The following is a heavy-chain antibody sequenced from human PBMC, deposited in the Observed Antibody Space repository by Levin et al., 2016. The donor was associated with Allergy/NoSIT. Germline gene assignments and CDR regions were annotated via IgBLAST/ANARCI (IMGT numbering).Heavy chain of an antibody. CDR3: ARGRDSAFDY. CDR1: GDSLYSNGVA. CDR2: THYRSTWYN. D-gene: IGHD2-15*01. V-gene: IGHV6-1*01. Sequence: SETLSLTCVISGDSLYSNGVAWNWIRQSPSRGLEWLGRTHYRSTWYNDYAASVNSRISISADTSRNQVSLQLHSVTPEDTALYFCARGRDSAFDYWGQGTLVTVSS. J-gene: IGHJ4*02.